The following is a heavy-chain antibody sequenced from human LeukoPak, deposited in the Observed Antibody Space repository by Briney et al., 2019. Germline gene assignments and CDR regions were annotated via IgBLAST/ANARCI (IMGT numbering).Heavy chain of an antibody. V-gene: IGHV3-21*01. Sequence: GGSLRLSCAASGFTFSSYWMHWVRQAPGKGLEWVSSISSSSSYIYYADSVKGRFTISRDNAKNSLYLQMNSLRAEDTAVYYCASSYYGSGSYGDNWFDPWGQGTLVTVSS. D-gene: IGHD3-10*01. CDR2: ISSSSSYI. CDR3: ASSYYGSGSYGDNWFDP. J-gene: IGHJ5*02. CDR1: GFTFSSYW.